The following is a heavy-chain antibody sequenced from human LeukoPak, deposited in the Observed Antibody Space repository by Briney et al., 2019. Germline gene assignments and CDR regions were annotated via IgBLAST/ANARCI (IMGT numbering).Heavy chain of an antibody. CDR3: ARDLTAYFHY. CDR1: GFTVSSNY. J-gene: IGHJ4*02. Sequence: PGGSLRLSCAASGFTVSSNYMSWVRQAPGKGLEWVSVIYSGGSTYYADSVKGRFTISRDNSKKTLYLQMNSLRAEDTAVYYCARDLTAYFHYWGQGTLVTVSS. CDR2: IYSGGST. D-gene: IGHD3-16*01. V-gene: IGHV3-66*01.